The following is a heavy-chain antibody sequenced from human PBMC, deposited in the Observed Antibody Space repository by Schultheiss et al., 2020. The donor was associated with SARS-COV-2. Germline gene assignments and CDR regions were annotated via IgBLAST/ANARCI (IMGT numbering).Heavy chain of an antibody. CDR1: GFTFSDYY. J-gene: IGHJ4*02. V-gene: IGHV3-23*01. D-gene: IGHD2-2*01. CDR3: VKDVVSAAWNYFEY. CDR2: ISGSGGT. Sequence: GGSLRLSCAASGFTFSDYYMSWIRQAPGKGLEWVSAISGSGGTKYADSVKGRFTISRDNSKNTLYLQMNSLRVDDTAVYYCVKDVVSAAWNYFEYWGQGTLVTVSS.